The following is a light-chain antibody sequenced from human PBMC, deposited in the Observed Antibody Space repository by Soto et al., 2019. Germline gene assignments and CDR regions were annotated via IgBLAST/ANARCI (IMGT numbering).Light chain of an antibody. V-gene: IGLV2-14*01. J-gene: IGLJ1*01. CDR3: RSYTTSSSYS. Sequence: HSVLPHPASVSGSAVQSITISCTGTSSDVGAYNLVSWYQQHPGRAPKLLIYDVYYRPSGVSNRFSGSKSGNTASLTISGLQAEDEADYYCRSYTTSSSYSFGTGTKVTVL. CDR1: SSDVGAYNL. CDR2: DVY.